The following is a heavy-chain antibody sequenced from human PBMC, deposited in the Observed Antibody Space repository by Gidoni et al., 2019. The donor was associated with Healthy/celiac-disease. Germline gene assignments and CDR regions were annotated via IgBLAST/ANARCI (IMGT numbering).Heavy chain of an antibody. CDR2: IKHDGREK. D-gene: IGHD2-15*01. J-gene: IGHJ4*02. CDR3: ARRPQCSGHWGFDY. V-gene: IGHV3-7*01. Sequence: EVQLVESGGGLFPPGGYLRLSCAASGFTFSSYRMSWVRQAPGKGLGWVDNIKHDGREKYYVDSVKGRFTSSRDNAKNSLDLQMNSLRTEDTAVYYCARRPQCSGHWGFDYWGQGTLVTVSS. CDR1: GFTFSSYR.